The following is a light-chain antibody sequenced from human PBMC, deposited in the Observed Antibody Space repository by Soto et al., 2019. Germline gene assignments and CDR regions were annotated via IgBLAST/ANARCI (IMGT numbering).Light chain of an antibody. Sequence: QSALTQPRSVSGSPGQSVTISCTGTSSDVGGYNYVSWYQQHPGKAPKFMIYDVSKRPSGVPDRFSGSKSGNTASLTISGLQAEDEAVYYCCSYAGSYPPVVFGGGTKLTVL. V-gene: IGLV2-11*01. CDR1: SSDVGGYNY. J-gene: IGLJ2*01. CDR3: CSYAGSYPPVV. CDR2: DVS.